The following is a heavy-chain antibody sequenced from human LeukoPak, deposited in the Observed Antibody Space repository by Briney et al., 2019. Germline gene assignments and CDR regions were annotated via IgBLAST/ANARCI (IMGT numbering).Heavy chain of an antibody. Sequence: SETLSLTCTVSGGSISSYYWSWIRQPPGKGLEWIGYIYYSGSTNYNPSLKSRVTISVDTSKNQFSLKLSSVTAADTAVYYCARDAHCTNGVCSDYWGQGTLVTVPS. D-gene: IGHD2-8*01. CDR3: ARDAHCTNGVCSDY. J-gene: IGHJ4*02. CDR2: IYYSGST. CDR1: GGSISSYY. V-gene: IGHV4-59*01.